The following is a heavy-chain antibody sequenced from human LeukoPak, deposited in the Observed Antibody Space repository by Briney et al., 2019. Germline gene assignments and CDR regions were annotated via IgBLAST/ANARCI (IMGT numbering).Heavy chain of an antibody. J-gene: IGHJ3*02. Sequence: SGTLSLTCAVSGGSISSSNWWSWVRQPPGKGLEWIGEIYHSGSTNYNPSLKSRVTISVDKSKKQFSLKLSSVTAADTAVYYCARQTYYYDSSGRNGGAFDIWGQGTMVTVSS. CDR2: IYHSGST. V-gene: IGHV4-4*02. CDR1: GGSISSSNW. D-gene: IGHD3-22*01. CDR3: ARQTYYYDSSGRNGGAFDI.